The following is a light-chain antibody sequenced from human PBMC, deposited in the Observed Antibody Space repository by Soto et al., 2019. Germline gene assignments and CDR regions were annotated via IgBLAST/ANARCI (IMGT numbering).Light chain of an antibody. V-gene: IGKV1-5*03. J-gene: IGKJ1*01. CDR1: QSISSW. CDR3: QQYNSYSRT. Sequence: DIQMTQSPSTLSASVGDRVTITCRASQSISSWLAWYQQKPGKAPKLLIYKASSLESGVPSRFSGSGSGTEFTLTISSLQPDDFATYYCQQYNSYSRTFXQGTKV. CDR2: KAS.